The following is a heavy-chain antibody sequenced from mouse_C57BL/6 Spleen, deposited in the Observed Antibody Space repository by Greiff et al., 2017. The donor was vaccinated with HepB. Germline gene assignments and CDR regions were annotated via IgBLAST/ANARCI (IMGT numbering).Heavy chain of an antibody. CDR2: INPNSGST. Sequence: QVQLQQPGAELVKPGASVKLSCKASGYTFTSYWMHWVKQRPGQGLEWIGKINPNSGSTNYNEKFKSKATLTADKSSSTAYMQLSSLTYEDSAVYYCARSRDYPVNWGQGTLVTVSA. CDR1: GYTFTSYW. CDR3: ARSRDYPVN. J-gene: IGHJ3*01. D-gene: IGHD2-4*01. V-gene: IGHV1-64*01.